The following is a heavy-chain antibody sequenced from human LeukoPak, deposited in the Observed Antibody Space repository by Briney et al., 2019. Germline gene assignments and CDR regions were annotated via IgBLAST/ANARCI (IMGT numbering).Heavy chain of an antibody. CDR2: VYLSNSET. CDR1: GYRFTDYW. Sequence: GESLKLSCKGSGYRFTDYWIAWVRQMPGKGLDWMGIVYLSNSETRYSPSFEGQLTISADKSISTGYLQWSSLKASDTAMYFCARHRYSGSDTQGFDYWGQGTLVTVSS. D-gene: IGHD5-12*01. J-gene: IGHJ4*02. V-gene: IGHV5-51*01. CDR3: ARHRYSGSDTQGFDY.